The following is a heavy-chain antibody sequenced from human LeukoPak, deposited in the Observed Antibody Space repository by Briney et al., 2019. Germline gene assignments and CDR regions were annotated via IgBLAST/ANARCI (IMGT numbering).Heavy chain of an antibody. D-gene: IGHD3-22*01. J-gene: IGHJ4*02. CDR3: AREQYYYDSSGCVDY. V-gene: IGHV3-48*03. Sequence: GSLRLSCAASGFTFSSYEMNWVRPAPGKGLEWVSYISSSGSTIYYADSVKGRFTISGDNAKNSLYLQMNSLRAEDTAVYYCAREQYYYDSSGCVDYWGQGTLVTVSS. CDR2: ISSSGSTI. CDR1: GFTFSSYE.